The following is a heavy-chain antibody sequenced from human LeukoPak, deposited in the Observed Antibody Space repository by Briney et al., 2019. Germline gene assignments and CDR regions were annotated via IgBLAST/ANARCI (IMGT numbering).Heavy chain of an antibody. CDR3: AREVIRNDGGAFDR. CDR2: INQEESQK. CDR1: GFTVSSYW. D-gene: IGHD1-1*01. V-gene: IGHV3-7*01. Sequence: ARSLRLSCAASGFTVSSYWVNWVRQPHGKGLEWVANINQEESQKYYVDSVKGRLTISRDNAKNSLYLQMSSLRAEDTAVCYCAREVIRNDGGAFDRWGQGTMVAVSS. J-gene: IGHJ3*02.